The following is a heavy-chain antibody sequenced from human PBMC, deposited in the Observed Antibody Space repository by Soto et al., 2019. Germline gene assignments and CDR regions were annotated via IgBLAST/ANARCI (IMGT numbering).Heavy chain of an antibody. CDR2: ISFSSSTI. CDR3: ARDNGMAGSFDP. V-gene: IGHV3-48*02. J-gene: IGHJ5*02. CDR1: GFTFSSYS. D-gene: IGHD2-8*01. Sequence: GGSLRLSCAASGFTFSSYSMNWVRQAPGKGLEWVSYISFSSSTIFYADSVRGRFTISRDNAKNSLYLQMNTLRDEDTAVYYCARDNGMAGSFDPWGQGTLVTVSS.